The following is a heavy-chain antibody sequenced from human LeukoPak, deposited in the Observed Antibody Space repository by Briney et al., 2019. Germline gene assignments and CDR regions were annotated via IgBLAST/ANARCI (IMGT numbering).Heavy chain of an antibody. J-gene: IGHJ4*02. CDR2: IYYSGST. D-gene: IGHD3-10*01. CDR1: GGSISSSSYY. V-gene: IGHV4-39*07. CDR3: ARDRGYYGSGSHTPYFDY. Sequence: SETLSLTCTVSGGSISSSSYYWGWIRQPPGKGLEWIGSIYYSGSTYYNPSLKSRVTISVDTSKNQFSLKLSSVTAADTAVYYCARDRGYYGSGSHTPYFDYWGQGTLVTVSS.